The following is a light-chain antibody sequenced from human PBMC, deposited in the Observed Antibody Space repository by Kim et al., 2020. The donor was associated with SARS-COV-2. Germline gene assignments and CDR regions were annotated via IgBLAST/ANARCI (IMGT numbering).Light chain of an antibody. CDR2: DVF. Sequence: YLSPGERATLSCRASKSVSNYLAWYQQKPGQAPRLLIYDVFNRATGIPARFSGSGSGTDFTLTISSLEPEDFVVYYCQERSDWRYTFGQGTKLEI. J-gene: IGKJ2*01. V-gene: IGKV3-11*01. CDR3: QERSDWRYT. CDR1: KSVSNY.